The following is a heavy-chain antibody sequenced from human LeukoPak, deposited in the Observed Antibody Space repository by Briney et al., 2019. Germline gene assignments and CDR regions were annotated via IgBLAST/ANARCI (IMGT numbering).Heavy chain of an antibody. Sequence: PGGSLRLFCAASGFTFSSYWMSWVRQAPGKGLEWVANIKQDGSEKYYVDSVKGRFTISRDNAKNSLYLQMNSLRAEDTAVYYCARDKYQLRMTDDAFDIWGQGTMVTVSS. J-gene: IGHJ3*02. D-gene: IGHD2-2*01. V-gene: IGHV3-7*01. CDR3: ARDKYQLRMTDDAFDI. CDR2: IKQDGSEK. CDR1: GFTFSSYW.